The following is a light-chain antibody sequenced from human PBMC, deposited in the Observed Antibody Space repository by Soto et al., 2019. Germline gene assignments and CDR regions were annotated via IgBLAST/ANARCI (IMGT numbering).Light chain of an antibody. CDR1: SSDIDYNR. V-gene: IGLV2-14*01. CDR3: SSYTVRRSWV. Sequence: QSALTQPASVTGSPGQSITISCTGFSSDIDYNRVSWYQQYSGTAPKLIISEVTNRPSGVSGRFSGSKSGNTASLTISGLHREDEADYYCSSYTVRRSWVFGGGTKLTVL. J-gene: IGLJ3*02. CDR2: EVT.